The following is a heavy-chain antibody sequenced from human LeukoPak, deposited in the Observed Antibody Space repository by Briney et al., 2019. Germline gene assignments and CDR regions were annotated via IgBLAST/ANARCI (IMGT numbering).Heavy chain of an antibody. V-gene: IGHV3-11*04. CDR3: ARDLSGTYIMSNAFDI. Sequence: PGGSLRLFCAASGFSFSDYYMSWFRQAPGKGLEWISYSSGSGSTISYADSVNGRFIISRDNAKNSLYLQMNSLRAEDTAMYYCARDLSGTYIMSNAFDIWGQGTTVTVS. CDR1: GFSFSDYY. D-gene: IGHD1-26*01. J-gene: IGHJ3*02. CDR2: SSGSGSTI.